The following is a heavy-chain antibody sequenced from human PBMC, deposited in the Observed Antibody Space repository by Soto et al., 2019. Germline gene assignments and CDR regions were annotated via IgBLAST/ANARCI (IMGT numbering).Heavy chain of an antibody. CDR2: INPNSGGT. CDR1: GYTFTGYY. V-gene: IGHV1-2*02. Sequence: QVQLVQSGAEVKKPGASVKVSCKASGYTFTGYYMHWVRQAPGQGLEWMGWINPNSGGTNYAQKFQGRVTMTRDTSISTAYMELSRLRSDDTAVYYYARQGEGYYDFWSGYYWFDPWGQGTLVTVSS. J-gene: IGHJ5*02. D-gene: IGHD3-3*01. CDR3: ARQGEGYYDFWSGYYWFDP.